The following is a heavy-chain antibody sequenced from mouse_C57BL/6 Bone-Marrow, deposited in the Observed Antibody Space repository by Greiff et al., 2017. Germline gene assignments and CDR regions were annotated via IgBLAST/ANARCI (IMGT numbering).Heavy chain of an antibody. Sequence: EVQVVESGGGLVKPGGSLKLSCAASGFTFSSYTMSWVRQTPEKRLQWVAAISGGGGNTYYPDSVQGRFTISRDNDKNILYLQMSSLRSGDTALYYCTRQVTTVLATKYFDVWGTGTTVTVSS. J-gene: IGHJ1*03. D-gene: IGHD1-1*01. CDR2: ISGGGGNT. CDR3: TRQVTTVLATKYFDV. V-gene: IGHV5-9*01. CDR1: GFTFSSYT.